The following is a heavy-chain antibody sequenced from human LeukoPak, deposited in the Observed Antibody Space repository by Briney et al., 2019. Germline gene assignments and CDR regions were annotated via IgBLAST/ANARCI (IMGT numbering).Heavy chain of an antibody. CDR2: IYPGDSDT. CDR1: GSSFSNYW. Sequence: GESLKISCRGSGSSFSNYWIAWVRQVPGEGLEWMGIIYPGDSDTRYSPSFQGQVTISADKSISTAYLQWSSLKASDTAMYYCARHRREGATLSWFDPWGQGTLVTVSS. D-gene: IGHD1-26*01. V-gene: IGHV5-51*01. J-gene: IGHJ5*02. CDR3: ARHRREGATLSWFDP.